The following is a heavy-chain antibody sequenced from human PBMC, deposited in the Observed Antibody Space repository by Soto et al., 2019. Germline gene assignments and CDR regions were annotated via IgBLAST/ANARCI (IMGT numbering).Heavy chain of an antibody. V-gene: IGHV4-59*01. CDR1: GGSISSYF. Sequence: SETLSLTCTVFGGSISSYFWSWIRQPPGKGLEWIGYIYYTGSTNYNPSLKSRVTISVDTSKNQFSLQLSSVTAADTAVYYCANFNWYCDLWGRGTLVTVSS. CDR2: IYYTGST. CDR3: ANFNWYCDL. J-gene: IGHJ2*01.